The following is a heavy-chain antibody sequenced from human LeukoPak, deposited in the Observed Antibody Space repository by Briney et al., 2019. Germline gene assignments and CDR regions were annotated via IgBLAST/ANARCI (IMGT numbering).Heavy chain of an antibody. Sequence: GASVKVSCKASGYTFTSYGISWVRQAPGQGLEWMGWISAYNGNTNYAQKLQGRVTMTTDTSTSTAYMELRSLRSDDTAVYYCARDHCSSTSCYIVLGAFDIWGQGTMVTVSS. V-gene: IGHV1-18*01. CDR2: ISAYNGNT. D-gene: IGHD2-2*02. J-gene: IGHJ3*02. CDR3: ARDHCSSTSCYIVLGAFDI. CDR1: GYTFTSYG.